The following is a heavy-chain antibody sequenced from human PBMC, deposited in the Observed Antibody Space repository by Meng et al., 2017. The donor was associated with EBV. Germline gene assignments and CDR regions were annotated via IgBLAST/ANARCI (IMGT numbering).Heavy chain of an antibody. CDR2: INAGNGNT. D-gene: IGHD3-3*01. V-gene: IGHV1-3*01. CDR3: ARSGATIFGVVIPTYYFDY. Sequence: HVQLVQFGAEGKKPGASVNVSCKASGYTFTSYAMHWVRQAPGQRLEWMGWINAGNGNTKYSQKFQGRVTITRDTSASTAYMELSSLRSEDTAVYYCARSGATIFGVVIPTYYFDYWGQGTLVTVSS. CDR1: GYTFTSYA. J-gene: IGHJ4*02.